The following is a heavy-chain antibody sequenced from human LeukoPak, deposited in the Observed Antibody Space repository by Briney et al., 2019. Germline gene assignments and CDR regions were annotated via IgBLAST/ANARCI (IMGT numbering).Heavy chain of an antibody. J-gene: IGHJ5*02. CDR3: NRPGACTDWFDP. CDR1: DGSISSYY. V-gene: IGHV4-4*07. CDR2: IYSSGST. Sequence: SETLSLTCTVSDGSISSYYWSWIRQPAGKGLEWVGRIYSSGSTNYNPSLKSRLTMSVDTSKNQFSLKLTSVTAADTAVYYCNRPGACTDWFDPLGRGTLVTVSS. D-gene: IGHD1-1*01.